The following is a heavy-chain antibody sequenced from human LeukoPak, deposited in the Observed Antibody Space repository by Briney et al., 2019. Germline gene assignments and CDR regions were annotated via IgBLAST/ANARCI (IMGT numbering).Heavy chain of an antibody. V-gene: IGHV4-34*01. D-gene: IGHD3-10*01. CDR1: GGSFSGYY. CDR2: INHSGST. Sequence: SETLSLTCAVYGGSFSGYYWSWIRQPPGKGLEWIGEINHSGSTNYNPSLKSRVTISVDTSKNQFSLKLSSVNAADTAVYYCARGVPYYYGSGNWFDPWGQGTLVTVSS. J-gene: IGHJ5*02. CDR3: ARGVPYYYGSGNWFDP.